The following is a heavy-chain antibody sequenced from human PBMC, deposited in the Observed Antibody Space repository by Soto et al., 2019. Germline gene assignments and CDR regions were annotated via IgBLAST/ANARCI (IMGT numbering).Heavy chain of an antibody. Sequence: TLSLTCTVSGGSISSGDYYWSWIRQHPGKGLEWIGYIFYTGSTYYNPSLNSRVTISLDRFKNQFSLKVTSMTAADTAVFYCAGARHSYGLGSWFDPWGQGTLVPVSS. J-gene: IGHJ5*02. CDR3: AGARHSYGLGSWFDP. CDR2: IFYTGST. V-gene: IGHV4-31*03. CDR1: GGSISSGDYY. D-gene: IGHD5-18*01.